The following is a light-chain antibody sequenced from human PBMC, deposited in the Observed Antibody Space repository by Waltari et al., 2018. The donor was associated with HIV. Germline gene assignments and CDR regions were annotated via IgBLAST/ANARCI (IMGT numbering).Light chain of an antibody. V-gene: IGLV1-40*01. Sequence: QSVLTQPPSVSGAPGQRVTISCTGTSSTIGAGYAVHWYQQVPGTAPKLLIFGNSNRPSGVPDRFSGSKSATSASLAITGLQAEDEADYYCQSYDSSLTVVIFGGGTKLTVL. J-gene: IGLJ2*01. CDR2: GNS. CDR1: SSTIGAGYA. CDR3: QSYDSSLTVVI.